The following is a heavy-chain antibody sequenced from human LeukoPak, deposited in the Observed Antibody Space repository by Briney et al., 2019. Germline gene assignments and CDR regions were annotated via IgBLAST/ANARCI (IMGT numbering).Heavy chain of an antibody. J-gene: IGHJ6*03. V-gene: IGHV4-61*02. CDR2: IYTSGTT. Sequence: SETLSLTCTVSGGSISSGSYYWSWIRQPPRKGLEWIGRIYTSGTTNYNPSLKSRVTISVDTSKNQVSLKLSSVTAADTAVYYCARVVVVVADTVYYYMDVWGKGTTVTISS. CDR3: ARVVVVVADTVYYYMDV. CDR1: GGSISSGSYY. D-gene: IGHD2-15*01.